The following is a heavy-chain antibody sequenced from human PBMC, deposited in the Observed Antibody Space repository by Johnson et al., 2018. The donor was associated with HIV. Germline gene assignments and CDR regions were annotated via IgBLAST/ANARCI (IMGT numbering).Heavy chain of an antibody. J-gene: IGHJ3*02. CDR1: GFTVSDNY. Sequence: MMLVESGGGLVQPGRSLRLSCAASGFTVSDNYLSWVRQAPGKGLEWVSVIYTGGSTYYADSVTGRLTISRDNSKNTLYLQMNSLRTEDTAVYYCARERITMIVNDAFDIWGQGTMVTVSS. CDR3: ARERITMIVNDAFDI. CDR2: IYTGGST. V-gene: IGHV3-66*02. D-gene: IGHD3-22*01.